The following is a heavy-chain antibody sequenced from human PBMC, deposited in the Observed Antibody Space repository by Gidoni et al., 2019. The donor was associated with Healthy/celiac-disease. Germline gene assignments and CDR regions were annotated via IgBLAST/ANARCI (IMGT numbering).Heavy chain of an antibody. Sequence: EVQLVESGGGLVQPGGSLRLSCAASGFTFSSYWMSWVRQAPGKGLEWVANIKQDGSEKYYVDSVKGRFTISRANAKNSLYLQMTSLRAEDTAVYYCARDGPHYDGDYYYYGMDVWGQGTTVTVSS. J-gene: IGHJ6*02. CDR1: GFTFSSYW. CDR3: ARDGPHYDGDYYYYGMDV. V-gene: IGHV3-7*01. CDR2: IKQDGSEK. D-gene: IGHD3-22*01.